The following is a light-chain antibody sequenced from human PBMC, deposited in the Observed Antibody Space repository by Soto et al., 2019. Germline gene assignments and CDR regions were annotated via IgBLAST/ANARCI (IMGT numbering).Light chain of an antibody. CDR2: GAS. Sequence: DIQMTQAPPSLSASGGDRVTISCRASLGIANYVLWYQQRPGKVPKLLIYGASSLLSGVPSRFSGSGSGTDVTLTISSLQPEDVGTYYCQKYNSAMWTVGQGTKVEI. CDR3: QKYNSAMWT. V-gene: IGKV1-27*01. J-gene: IGKJ1*01. CDR1: LGIANY.